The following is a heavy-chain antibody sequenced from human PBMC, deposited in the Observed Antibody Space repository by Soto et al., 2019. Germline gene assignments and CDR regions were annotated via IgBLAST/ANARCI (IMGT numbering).Heavy chain of an antibody. CDR3: ATHLYDFWSGYYIGYYYYGMDV. V-gene: IGHV3-21*01. D-gene: IGHD3-3*01. J-gene: IGHJ6*02. Sequence: PGGSLRLSCAASGFTFSSYSMNWVRQAPGKGLEWVSSISSSSSYIYYADSVKGRFTISRDNAKNSLYLQMNSLRAEDTAVYYCATHLYDFWSGYYIGYYYYGMDVWGLGTTVTVSS. CDR1: GFTFSSYS. CDR2: ISSSSSYI.